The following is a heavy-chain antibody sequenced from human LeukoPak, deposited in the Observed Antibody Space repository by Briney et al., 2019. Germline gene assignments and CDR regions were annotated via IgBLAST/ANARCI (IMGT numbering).Heavy chain of an antibody. V-gene: IGHV3-23*01. CDR2: IGGSGGST. D-gene: IGHD5-12*01. CDR1: GFTFSSYV. Sequence: GGSLRLSCVASGFTFSSYVMSWVRQAPGKGLEWVSSIGGSGGSTYYADSVKGRFTISRDNSKNTLYLQMNSLRAEDTAVYYCARGYSGYVANWFDPWGQGTLVTVSS. CDR3: ARGYSGYVANWFDP. J-gene: IGHJ5*02.